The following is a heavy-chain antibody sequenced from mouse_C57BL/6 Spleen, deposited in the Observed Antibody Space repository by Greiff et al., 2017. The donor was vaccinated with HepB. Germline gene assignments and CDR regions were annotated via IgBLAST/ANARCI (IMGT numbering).Heavy chain of an antibody. CDR3: ARAPFLITTVVARGYFDY. J-gene: IGHJ2*01. V-gene: IGHV1-19*01. D-gene: IGHD1-1*01. CDR2: INPYNGGT. Sequence: VQLQQSGPVLVKPGASVKMSCKASGYTFTDYYMNWVKQSDGKSLEWIGVINPYNGGTSYNQKFKGKATLTVDKSSSTAYMELNSLTSEDSAVYYCARAPFLITTVVARGYFDYWGQGTTLTVSS. CDR1: GYTFTDYY.